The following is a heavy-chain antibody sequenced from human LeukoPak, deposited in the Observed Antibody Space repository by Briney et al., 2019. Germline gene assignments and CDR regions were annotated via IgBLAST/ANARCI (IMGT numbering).Heavy chain of an antibody. CDR3: ARDLVTVTKGFDV. CDR2: ISYIGST. J-gene: IGHJ3*01. V-gene: IGHV4-59*11. CDR1: TDSFSSHY. Sequence: SETLSLTCAVSTDSFSSHYWTWTRQSPGKGLEWIGYISYIGSTNYNPSLKSRVTISIDTSKNQFSLKLRSVTAADTAVYYCARDLVTVTKGFDVWGQGTMVSVSS. D-gene: IGHD4-17*01.